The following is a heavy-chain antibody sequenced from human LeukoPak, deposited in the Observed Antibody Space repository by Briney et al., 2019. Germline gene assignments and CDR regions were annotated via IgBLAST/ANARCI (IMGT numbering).Heavy chain of an antibody. CDR3: ARRIAAAGTNWFDP. V-gene: IGHV1-2*02. Sequence: ASVKVSCKASVYTFTGYYMHWVRQAPGQGLEWMRWINPNSGGTNYAQKFQGRVTMTRDTSISTAYMELSRLRSDDTAVYYCARRIAAAGTNWFDPWGQGTLVTVSS. CDR1: VYTFTGYY. D-gene: IGHD6-13*01. J-gene: IGHJ5*02. CDR2: INPNSGGT.